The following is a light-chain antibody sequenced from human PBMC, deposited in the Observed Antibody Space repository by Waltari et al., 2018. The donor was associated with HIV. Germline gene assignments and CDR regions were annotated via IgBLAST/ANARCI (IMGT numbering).Light chain of an antibody. J-gene: IGKJ2*01. CDR2: AAS. Sequence: DIQLTQSPSFLSTSLGDRVTITCRASQDIHNFLAWFQQKPGKAPKLLIYAASTLQSGVPSRFSGSGSGTEFTLTISSLQPEDFATYYCQQLNSYPYTFGQGTKLEIK. V-gene: IGKV1-9*01. CDR1: QDIHNF. CDR3: QQLNSYPYT.